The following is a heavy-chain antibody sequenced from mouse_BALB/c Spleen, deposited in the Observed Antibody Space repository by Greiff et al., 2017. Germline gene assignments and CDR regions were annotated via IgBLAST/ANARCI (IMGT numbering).Heavy chain of an antibody. CDR2: INPYSGAT. Sequence: EVQLQQSGPELVKPGASVKISCKASGYSFTGYYMHWVKQSHVKSLEWIGRINPYSGATSYNQNFKDKASLTVDKSSSTAYMELHSLTSEDSAVYYCARGDWDFDYWGQGTTLTVSS. V-gene: IGHV1-26*01. CDR3: ARGDWDFDY. D-gene: IGHD4-1*01. J-gene: IGHJ2*01. CDR1: GYSFTGYY.